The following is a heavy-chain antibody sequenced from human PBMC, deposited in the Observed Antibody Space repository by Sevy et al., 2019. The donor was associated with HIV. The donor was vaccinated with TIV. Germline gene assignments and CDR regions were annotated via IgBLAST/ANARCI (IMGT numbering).Heavy chain of an antibody. J-gene: IGHJ6*03. CDR3: AKMGPDRYGDTAAIYYYYYYMDV. CDR1: GFTFSSYG. CDR2: ISYDGSNK. Sequence: GGSLRLSCAASGFTFSSYGMHWVRQAPGKGLEWVAVISYDGSNKYYADSVKGRFTISRDNSENTLYLQMNSLRAEDTAVYYCAKMGPDRYGDTAAIYYYYYYMDVWGKGTTVTVSS. V-gene: IGHV3-30*18. D-gene: IGHD5-18*01.